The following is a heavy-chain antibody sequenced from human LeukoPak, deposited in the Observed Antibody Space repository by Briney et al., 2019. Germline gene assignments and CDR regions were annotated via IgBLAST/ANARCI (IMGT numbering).Heavy chain of an antibody. Sequence: SETLSLTCTVSGGSISISNYYWGWIRQPPGKGLEWIGSIHYTGITYYSPSLKSRVTISVDTSKNQFSLKLSSVTAADTAMHYCAQEGGHGTYDCWGQGTLVTVSS. CDR2: IHYTGIT. J-gene: IGHJ4*02. D-gene: IGHD3-16*01. V-gene: IGHV4-39*01. CDR3: AQEGGHGTYDC. CDR1: GGSISISNYY.